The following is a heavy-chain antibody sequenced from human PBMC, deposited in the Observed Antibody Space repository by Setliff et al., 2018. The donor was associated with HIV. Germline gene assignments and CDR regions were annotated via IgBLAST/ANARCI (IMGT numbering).Heavy chain of an antibody. J-gene: IGHJ5*02. CDR3: ARDRRSIFGVDTKNWFDP. D-gene: IGHD3-3*01. CDR1: GGSISTNNYY. V-gene: IGHV4-39*02. CDR2: IYYSGTT. Sequence: PSETLSLTCTVSGGSISTNNYYWGWIRQPPGKGLEWIGSIYYSGTTYYNPSLRGRVTISVDRSRNQFSLTLNSVTAADTAVYYCARDRRSIFGVDTKNWFDPWGQGTLVTVSS.